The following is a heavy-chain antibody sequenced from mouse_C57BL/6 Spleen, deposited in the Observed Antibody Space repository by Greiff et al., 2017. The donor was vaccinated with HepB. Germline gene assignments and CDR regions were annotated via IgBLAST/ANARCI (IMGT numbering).Heavy chain of an antibody. CDR3: ARGSSLYYYAMDY. D-gene: IGHD1-1*01. Sequence: EVKLMESGPELVKPGASVKIPCKASGYTFTDYNMDWVKQSHGKSLEWIGDINPNNGGTIYNQKFKGKATLTVDKSSSTAYMELRSLTSEDTAVYYCARGSSLYYYAMDYWGQGTSVTVSS. J-gene: IGHJ4*01. CDR1: GYTFTDYN. CDR2: INPNNGGT. V-gene: IGHV1-18*01.